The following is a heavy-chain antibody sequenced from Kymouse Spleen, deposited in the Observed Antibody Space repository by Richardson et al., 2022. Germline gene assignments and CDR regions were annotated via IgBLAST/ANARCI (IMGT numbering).Heavy chain of an antibody. Sequence: QLQLQESGPGLVKPSETLSLTCTVSGGSISSSSYYWGWIRQPPGKGLEWIGSIYYSGSTYYNPSLKSRVTISVDTSKNQFSLKLSSVTAADTAVYYCARQIHNSGMDVWGQGTTVTVSS. CDR1: GGSISSSSYY. V-gene: IGHV4-39*01. CDR3: ARQIHNSGMDV. J-gene: IGHJ6*02. D-gene: IGHD1-20*01,IGHD1-7*01,IGHD4-23*01. CDR2: IYYSGST.